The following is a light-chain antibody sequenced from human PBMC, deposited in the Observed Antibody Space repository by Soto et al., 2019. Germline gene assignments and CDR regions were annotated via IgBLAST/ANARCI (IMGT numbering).Light chain of an antibody. J-gene: IGKJ5*01. Sequence: AIRMTQSPSSLSASTGDRVTITCRASQGISSYLAWYQQKPGKAPKLLIYAASNRATGIPARFSGSGSGTDFTLTISSLEPEDFAVYYCQQRSNWITFGQGTRLEIK. CDR1: QGISSY. CDR3: QQRSNWIT. V-gene: IGKV1-8*01. CDR2: AAS.